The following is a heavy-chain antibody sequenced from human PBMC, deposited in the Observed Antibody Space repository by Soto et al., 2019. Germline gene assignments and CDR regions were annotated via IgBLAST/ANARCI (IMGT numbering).Heavy chain of an antibody. V-gene: IGHV1-18*01. J-gene: IGHJ4*02. D-gene: IGHD3-10*01. CDR3: VRDREPYGSGTYPFDY. Sequence: ASVKVSCKASGYTFSSYGFTWVRQAPGQGLEWMGWISAYSGNTNYAQKLQGRVTMTTDTSTSTVYMELRSLRSDDTAVYYCVRDREPYGSGTYPFDYWGQGTLVTVSS. CDR2: ISAYSGNT. CDR1: GYTFSSYG.